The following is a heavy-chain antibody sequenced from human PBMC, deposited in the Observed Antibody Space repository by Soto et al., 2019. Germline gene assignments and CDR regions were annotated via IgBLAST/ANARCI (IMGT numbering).Heavy chain of an antibody. J-gene: IGHJ5*02. D-gene: IGHD1-26*01. V-gene: IGHV4-59*08. CDR3: GRRGLVSPKKGAYAGENQCLDP. CDR1: GCSISSYY. CDR2: IYYSGST. Sequence: PSETLSLTCTFSGCSISSYYWSWIRQPPGKGLEWIGYIYYSGSTNYNPSLKRRVTISVDTSKNQFSLKLSSVTAADTAVYYCGRRGLVSPKKGAYAGENQCLDPGGRGPLVTAS.